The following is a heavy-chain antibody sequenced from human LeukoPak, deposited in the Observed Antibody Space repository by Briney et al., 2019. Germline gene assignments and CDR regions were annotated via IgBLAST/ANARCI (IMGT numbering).Heavy chain of an antibody. CDR2: IYHSGST. CDR1: GYSISSGYY. D-gene: IGHD4-17*01. J-gene: IGHJ4*02. V-gene: IGHV4-38-2*01. CDR3: ARSGETGGY. Sequence: SETLSLTCAVSGYSISSGYYWSWIRQPPGKGLEWIGSIYHSGSTYYNPSLKSRVTISVDTSKNQFSLKLSSVTAADTAVYYCARSGETGGYWGQGTLVTVSS.